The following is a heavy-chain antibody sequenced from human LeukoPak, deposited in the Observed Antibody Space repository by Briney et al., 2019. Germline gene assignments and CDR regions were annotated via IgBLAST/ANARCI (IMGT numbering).Heavy chain of an antibody. CDR1: VFTFSTYS. J-gene: IGHJ4*02. CDR3: ARVTGSDSWYIDY. D-gene: IGHD6-13*01. Sequence: AGGSLRLSCTASVFTFSTYSMNWVRQAPGRGLEWVSYISGSSSSSDGGARQYADSVKGRFTISRDNDKNSLYLQMNTLRDEDTAVNHCARVTGSDSWYIDYWGQGTLVSVSS. V-gene: IGHV3-48*02. CDR2: ISGSSSSSDGGAR.